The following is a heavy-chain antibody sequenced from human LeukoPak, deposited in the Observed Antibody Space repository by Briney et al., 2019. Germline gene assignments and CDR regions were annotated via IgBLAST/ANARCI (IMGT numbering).Heavy chain of an antibody. CDR2: IIPIFGTA. CDR1: GGTFSSYA. V-gene: IGHV1-69*13. D-gene: IGHD3-22*01. J-gene: IGHJ5*02. CDR3: ARTQGLYDSSGYSWFDP. Sequence: ASVKVSCTASGGTFSSYAISWVRQAPGQGLEWMGGIIPIFGTANYAQKFQGGVTITADESTSTAYMELSSLRSEDTAVYYCARTQGLYDSSGYSWFDPWGQGTLVTVSS.